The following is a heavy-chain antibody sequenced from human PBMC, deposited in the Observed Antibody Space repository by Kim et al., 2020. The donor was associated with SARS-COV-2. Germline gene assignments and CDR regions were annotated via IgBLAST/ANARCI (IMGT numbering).Heavy chain of an antibody. CDR1: GFTFSSYA. V-gene: IGHV3-23*01. Sequence: GGSLRLSCAASGFTFSSYAMSWVRQAPGKGLEWVSAISGSGGSTYYADSVKGRFTISRDNSKNTLYLQMNSLRAEDTAVYYCASLWFGELLPTEGPYGMDVWGQGTTVTVSS. J-gene: IGHJ6*02. CDR2: ISGSGGST. D-gene: IGHD3-10*01. CDR3: ASLWFGELLPTEGPYGMDV.